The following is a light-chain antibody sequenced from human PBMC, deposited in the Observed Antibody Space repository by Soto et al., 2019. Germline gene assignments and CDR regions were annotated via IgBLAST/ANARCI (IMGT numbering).Light chain of an antibody. CDR2: EVT. CDR3: SSYAAGNNFYFV. Sequence: QSVLTQPPSASGSPGQSVTISCTGTSSDVGGYNYVSWYQQYPGRAPKLMIYEVTKRPSGVPDRFSGSKSGNTASLTVSGRQAEDEADYYCSSYAAGNNFYFVFGGGTKVTVL. CDR1: SSDVGGYNY. V-gene: IGLV2-8*01. J-gene: IGLJ3*02.